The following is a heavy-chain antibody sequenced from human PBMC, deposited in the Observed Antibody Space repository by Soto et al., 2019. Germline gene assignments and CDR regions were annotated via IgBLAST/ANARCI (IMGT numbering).Heavy chain of an antibody. CDR2: ISNDGSNK. D-gene: IGHD4-4*01. J-gene: IGHJ6*02. CDR3: ARAVTTVTTSGMDV. V-gene: IGHV3-11*04. Sequence: PGGSLRLSCAASGFSFRDYYMSWIRQAPGKGLEWVADISNDGSNKYYADSVKGRFTISRDNSKNTLYLQMNSLRAEDTAVYYCARAVTTVTTSGMDVWGQGTTVTVSS. CDR1: GFSFRDYY.